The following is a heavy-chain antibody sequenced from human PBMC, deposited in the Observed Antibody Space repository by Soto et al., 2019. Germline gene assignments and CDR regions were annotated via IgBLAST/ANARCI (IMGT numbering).Heavy chain of an antibody. CDR2: MDYSGST. J-gene: IGHJ4*02. D-gene: IGHD2-2*01. Sequence: QLQLQESGPGLVKPSETLSLTCTVSGGSISSSSYYWGWIRQPPGKGLEWIGSMDYSGSTYYNPSRESRVTISVDTSKNQVSLKLSSVTAADPAVYYCTRRMSNSWIFDYWGQGTLVSVSS. CDR1: GGSISSSSYY. CDR3: TRRMSNSWIFDY. V-gene: IGHV4-39*01.